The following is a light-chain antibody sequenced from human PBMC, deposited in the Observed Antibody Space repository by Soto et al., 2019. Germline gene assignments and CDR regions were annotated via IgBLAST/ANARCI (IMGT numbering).Light chain of an antibody. CDR3: NSFTHSSNYV. J-gene: IGLJ1*01. CDR1: SSDIGSYNR. CDR2: EVN. Sequence: QSALTQPASVSGSPGQSITISCTGTSSDIGSYNRVSWYQQPPGTAPKLIIYEVNNRPSGVPDRFSGSKSGNTASLTISGLQAEDEADYYCNSFTHSSNYVFGTGTTVTVL. V-gene: IGLV2-18*02.